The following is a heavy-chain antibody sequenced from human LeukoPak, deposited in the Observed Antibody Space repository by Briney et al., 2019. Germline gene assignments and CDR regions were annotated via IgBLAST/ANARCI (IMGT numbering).Heavy chain of an antibody. CDR2: INPSGGST. Sequence: ASVKVSCKASGYTFTSYYMHWVRQAPGQGLEWMGIINPSGGSTSYARKFQGRVTITRDTSASTAYMELSSLRSEDTAVYYCARVPGGGRYIFNYWGQGTLVTVSS. D-gene: IGHD2-15*01. V-gene: IGHV1-46*01. CDR3: ARVPGGGRYIFNY. J-gene: IGHJ4*02. CDR1: GYTFTSYY.